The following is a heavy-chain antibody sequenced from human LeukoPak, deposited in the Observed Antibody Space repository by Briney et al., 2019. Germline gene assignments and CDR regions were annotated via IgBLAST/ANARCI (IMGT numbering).Heavy chain of an antibody. V-gene: IGHV3-23*01. Sequence: GGSLRLSCAASGFTFSRYAMSWVRQAPGEGLEWVSAISGSGGSTYYADSVKGRFTISRDNSKNTLYLQMNSLRAEDTAVYYCAKVAWLDRSALDYWGQGTLVTVSS. CDR2: ISGSGGST. J-gene: IGHJ4*02. CDR3: AKVAWLDRSALDY. CDR1: GFTFSRYA. D-gene: IGHD6-19*01.